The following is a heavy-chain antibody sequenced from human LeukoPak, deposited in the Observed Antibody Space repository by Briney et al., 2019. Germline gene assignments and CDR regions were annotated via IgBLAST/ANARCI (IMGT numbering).Heavy chain of an antibody. Sequence: ASVKVSCKASGYTFTGYYMHWVRQAPGQGLEWMGWINPNSGGTNYAQKFQGRVTMTRDTSISTAYTELSRLRSDDTAVYYCAREYSSSQNWFDPWGQGTLVTVSS. J-gene: IGHJ5*02. V-gene: IGHV1-2*02. CDR2: INPNSGGT. D-gene: IGHD6-6*01. CDR3: AREYSSSQNWFDP. CDR1: GYTFTGYY.